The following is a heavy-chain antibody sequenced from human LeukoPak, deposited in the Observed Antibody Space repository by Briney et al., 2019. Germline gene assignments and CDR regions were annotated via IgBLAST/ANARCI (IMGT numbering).Heavy chain of an antibody. CDR1: GFTFSSYE. J-gene: IGHJ6*03. CDR2: ISSSGSTI. Sequence: GGSLRLSCAASGFTFSSYEMNWVRQAPGKGLEWVSYISSSGSTIYYADSVKGRFTISRDNAKNSLYLQMNSLRAEDTAVYYCARDTESGGDPDYYYYYMDVWGKGTTVTISS. CDR3: ARDTESGGDPDYYYYYMDV. D-gene: IGHD4-17*01. V-gene: IGHV3-48*03.